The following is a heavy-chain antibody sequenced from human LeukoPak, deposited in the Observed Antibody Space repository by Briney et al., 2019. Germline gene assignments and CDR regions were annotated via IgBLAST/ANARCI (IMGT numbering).Heavy chain of an antibody. D-gene: IGHD1-26*01. V-gene: IGHV4-31*03. CDR1: GGSISSDGYY. J-gene: IGHJ4*02. Sequence: SETLSLTCTVSGGSISSDGYYWSWIRQHPGKGLGWIGYIYYSGSTYYNPSLKSRVTISVDTSKNQFSLKLSSVTAADTAVYYCARRRGSYPFDYWGQGTLVTVSS. CDR3: ARRRGSYPFDY. CDR2: IYYSGST.